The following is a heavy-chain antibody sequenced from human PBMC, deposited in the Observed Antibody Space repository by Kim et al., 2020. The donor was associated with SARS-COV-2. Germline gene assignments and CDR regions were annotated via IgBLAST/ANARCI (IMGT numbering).Heavy chain of an antibody. CDR3: ARVVGGMDV. J-gene: IGHJ6*02. V-gene: IGHV3-33*05. D-gene: IGHD2-15*01. CDR1: GFTFSSYG. Sequence: GGSLRLSCAASGFTFSSYGMHWVRQAPGKGLEWVAAISYDGSNKYYADSVKGRFTISRDNSKNTMYLQMNSLRAEDTAVYYCARVVGGMDVWGQGTTVTV. CDR2: ISYDGSNK.